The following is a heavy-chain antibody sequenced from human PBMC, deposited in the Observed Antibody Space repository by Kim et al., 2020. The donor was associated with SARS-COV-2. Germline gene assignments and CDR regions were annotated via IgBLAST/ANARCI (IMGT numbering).Heavy chain of an antibody. Sequence: STNNYYADSVRGRLTISRDNAKNSLYLQVNSLTVEDTAVYYCVRDLGIGDYWGQGTLVTVSS. CDR3: VRDLGIGDY. J-gene: IGHJ4*02. V-gene: IGHV3-21*06. D-gene: IGHD3-16*01. CDR2: STNN.